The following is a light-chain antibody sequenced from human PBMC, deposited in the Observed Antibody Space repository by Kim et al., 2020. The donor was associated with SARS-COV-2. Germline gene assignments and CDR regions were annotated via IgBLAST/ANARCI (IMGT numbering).Light chain of an antibody. J-gene: IGKJ3*01. CDR3: QQSNISPFT. CDR2: AAS. V-gene: IGKV1-39*01. CDR1: QSISSH. Sequence: ASVGDRVTITCRTTQSISSHLTWYQQKPGRAPKLLISAASTLQGGVPSRFSGSGSETDFTLTISSLQPEDFATYFCQQSNISPFTFGPGTKVDIK.